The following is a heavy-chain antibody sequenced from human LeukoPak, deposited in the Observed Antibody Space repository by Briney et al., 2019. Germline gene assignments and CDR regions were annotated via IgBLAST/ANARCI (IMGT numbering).Heavy chain of an antibody. J-gene: IGHJ4*02. D-gene: IGHD6-19*01. Sequence: GGSLRLSCAASGFTFSTYAMSWVRQAPGKGLEWVSTISGSGGTTNYADSVKGRFTISRDNSKNTLYLQMNSLRAEDTAVYYCAKDPGGSGWSKVFSFDYWGQGTLVTVSS. V-gene: IGHV3-23*01. CDR2: ISGSGGTT. CDR1: GFTFSTYA. CDR3: AKDPGGSGWSKVFSFDY.